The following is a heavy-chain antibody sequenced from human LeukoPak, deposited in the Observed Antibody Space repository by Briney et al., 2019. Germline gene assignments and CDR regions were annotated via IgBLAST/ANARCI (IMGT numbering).Heavy chain of an antibody. V-gene: IGHV3-11*05. CDR2: ISSSSSYT. CDR1: GFTFSDYY. J-gene: IGHJ4*02. CDR3: AKADSHSSSSISFDY. Sequence: GGSLRLSCAASGFTFSDYYMSWIRQAPGKGLEWVSYISSSSSYTNYADSVKGRFTISRDNAKNSLYLQMNSLRAEDTAVYYCAKADSHSSSSISFDYWGQGTLVTVSS. D-gene: IGHD6-6*01.